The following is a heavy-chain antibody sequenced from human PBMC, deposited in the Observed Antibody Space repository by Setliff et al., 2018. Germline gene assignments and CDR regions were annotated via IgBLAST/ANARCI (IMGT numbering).Heavy chain of an antibody. Sequence: GASVKVSCKASGYTFNTHGISWVRQAPGQGLEWMGWISTDDGDTNFAQKFQGRVTMTTDTSTTTVYMEVASLRSDDTAVYYCVRGPGPSVVVAMPFDRWGQGTLVTVSS. CDR3: VRGPGPSVVVAMPFDR. V-gene: IGHV1-18*01. D-gene: IGHD5-12*01. J-gene: IGHJ4*02. CDR2: ISTDDGDT. CDR1: GYTFNTHG.